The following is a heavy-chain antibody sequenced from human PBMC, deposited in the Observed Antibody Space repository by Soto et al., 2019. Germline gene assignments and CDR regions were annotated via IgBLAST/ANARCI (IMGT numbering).Heavy chain of an antibody. CDR2: ISGSGVTT. Sequence: GGSLRLSCVASGFTFSSYPFNWVRQAPWRGLEWVSAISGSGVTTYYADSVKGRFTISRDNSKNTLFLQMNSLRAEDAAIYYCAKPPKLISTSFDYCAQGSLVTVSS. J-gene: IGHJ4*02. D-gene: IGHD3-22*01. CDR3: AKPPKLISTSFDY. V-gene: IGHV3-23*01. CDR1: GFTFSSYP.